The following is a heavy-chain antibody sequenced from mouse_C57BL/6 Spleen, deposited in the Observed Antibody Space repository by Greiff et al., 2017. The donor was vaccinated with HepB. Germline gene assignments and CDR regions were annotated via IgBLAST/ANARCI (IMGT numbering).Heavy chain of an antibody. D-gene: IGHD2-3*01. J-gene: IGHJ4*01. CDR2: ISSGSSTI. CDR3: ARLSDGYSLYAMDY. V-gene: IGHV5-17*01. Sequence: EVHLVESGGGLVKLGGSLKLSCAASGFTFSDYGMHWVRQAPEKGLEWVAYISSGSSTIYYADTVKGRFTISRDNAKNTLFLQMTSLRSEDTAMYYCARLSDGYSLYAMDYWGQGTSVTVSS. CDR1: GFTFSDYG.